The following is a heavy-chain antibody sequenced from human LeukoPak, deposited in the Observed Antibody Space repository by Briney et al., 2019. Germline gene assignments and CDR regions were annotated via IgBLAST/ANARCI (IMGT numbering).Heavy chain of an antibody. CDR2: INHSGST. CDR3: ARAFKYSYGRTYYYYMDV. V-gene: IGHV4-34*01. Sequence: KSSETLSLTCAVYGGSFSGYYWSWIRQPPGKGLEWIGEINHSGSTNYNPSLKSRVTISVDTSKNQFSLKLSSVTAADTAVYYCARAFKYSYGRTYYYYMDVWGKGTTVIVSS. CDR1: GGSFSGYY. J-gene: IGHJ6*03. D-gene: IGHD5-18*01.